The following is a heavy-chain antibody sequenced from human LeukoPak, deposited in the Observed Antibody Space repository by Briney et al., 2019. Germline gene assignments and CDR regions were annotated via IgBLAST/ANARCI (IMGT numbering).Heavy chain of an antibody. J-gene: IGHJ6*02. CDR2: ISWNSGRI. D-gene: IGHD3-22*01. Sequence: GRSLRLSCAASGFTFDDYAMHWVRQAPGKGLEWVSGISWNSGRINYADSVKGRFTISRDNAKNSLYLQMNSLRAEDTAVYYCAKDSRYYYDSSGYHIGMDVWGQGTTVTVSS. CDR1: GFTFDDYA. V-gene: IGHV3-9*01. CDR3: AKDSRYYYDSSGYHIGMDV.